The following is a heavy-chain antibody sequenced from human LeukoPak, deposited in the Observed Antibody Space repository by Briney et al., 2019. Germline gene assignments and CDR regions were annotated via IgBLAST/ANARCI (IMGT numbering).Heavy chain of an antibody. D-gene: IGHD4-17*01. V-gene: IGHV3-23*01. CDR1: GFTFTYFA. Sequence: GGSLRLSCAASGFTFTYFAMTWVRQAPGKGLEWVSTISYSGGSTYYADSVKGRFTISRDNAKSTLYLQMNSLRAEDTAVYYCARGTISGDSGTGMDVWGQGTTVTVSS. J-gene: IGHJ6*02. CDR3: ARGTISGDSGTGMDV. CDR2: ISYSGGST.